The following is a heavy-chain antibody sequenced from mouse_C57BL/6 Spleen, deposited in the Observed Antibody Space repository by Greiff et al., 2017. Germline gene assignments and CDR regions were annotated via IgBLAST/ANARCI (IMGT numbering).Heavy chain of an antibody. CDR2: IDPGNGDT. D-gene: IGHD1-1*01. V-gene: IGHV14-4*01. Sequence: VQLQQSGAELVRPGASVKLSCTASGFNIKDDYMHWVKQRPEQGLEWIGWIDPGNGDTEYASKFQGKATITADTSSNTAYLQLSSLTSEDTAVYYCTSLGTTVVATVDYWGQGTTLTVSS. CDR1: GFNIKDDY. CDR3: TSLGTTVVATVDY. J-gene: IGHJ2*01.